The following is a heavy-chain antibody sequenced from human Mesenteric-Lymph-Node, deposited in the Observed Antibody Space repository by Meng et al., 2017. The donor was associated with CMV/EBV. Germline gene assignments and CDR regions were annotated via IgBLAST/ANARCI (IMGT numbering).Heavy chain of an antibody. CDR3: ARWDDCSSTSCYTDYFDY. D-gene: IGHD2-2*02. Sequence: GESLKISCAASGFTVSSNYMSWVRQAPGKGLEWVANIKQDGSEKYYVDSVKGRFTISRDNAKNSLYLQMNSLRAEDTAVYYCARWDDCSSTSCYTDYFDYWGQGTLVTVSS. V-gene: IGHV3-7*01. J-gene: IGHJ4*02. CDR1: GFTVSSNY. CDR2: IKQDGSEK.